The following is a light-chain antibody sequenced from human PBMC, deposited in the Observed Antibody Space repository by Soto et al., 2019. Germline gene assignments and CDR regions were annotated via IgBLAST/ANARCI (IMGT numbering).Light chain of an antibody. J-gene: IGKJ4*01. CDR1: QSVDRQ. CDR3: HQRFNWPLT. Sequence: EIVLTHSPATLSLSPGERAILSFSASQSVDRQLGWYQQQPGQAPRLLIYDAINRATGIPARFIGSGSGTHFTLTITNLEPEDFAVYYCHQRFNWPLTFGGGTKVDIK. V-gene: IGKV3-11*01. CDR2: DAI.